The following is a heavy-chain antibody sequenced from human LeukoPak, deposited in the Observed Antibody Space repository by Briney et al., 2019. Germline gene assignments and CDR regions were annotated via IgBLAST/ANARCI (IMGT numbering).Heavy chain of an antibody. D-gene: IGHD4-23*01. CDR2: MNPNSGNT. CDR3: ARGPNKSDGGNSGSAWFDP. J-gene: IGHJ5*02. Sequence: GASVKVSCKASGYTFTTYDINWVRQATGLGLEWMGWMNPNSGNTGYAQKFQGRVTMTRNTSISTAYMELSSLRSEDTAVYYCARGPNKSDGGNSGSAWFDPWGQGTLVTVSS. V-gene: IGHV1-8*01. CDR1: GYTFTTYD.